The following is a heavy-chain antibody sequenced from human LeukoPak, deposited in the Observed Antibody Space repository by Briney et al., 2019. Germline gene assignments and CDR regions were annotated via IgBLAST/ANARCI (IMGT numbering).Heavy chain of an antibody. D-gene: IGHD1-26*01. V-gene: IGHV4-59*01. J-gene: IGHJ3*02. CDR1: GGSISSYY. Sequence: SETLSLTCTVSGGSISSYYWSWIRQPPGKGLEWIGYIYYSGSTNYNPSLKSRVTISVDTSKNQFSLKLSSVTAADTAVYYCVRSYYRAFDIWGQGTMVTVSS. CDR3: VRSYYRAFDI. CDR2: IYYSGST.